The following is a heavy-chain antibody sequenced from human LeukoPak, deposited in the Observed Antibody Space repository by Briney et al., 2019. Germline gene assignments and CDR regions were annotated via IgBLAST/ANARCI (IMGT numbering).Heavy chain of an antibody. CDR3: TTVENVLLWFGEKLLDY. J-gene: IGHJ4*02. Sequence: GGSLRLSCAASGFTFSNAWMSWVRQAPGKGLEWVGRIKSKTDGGTTDYAAPVKGRFTISRDDSKNTLYLQMNSLKTEDTAVYYCTTVENVLLWFGEKLLDYWGQGTLVTVSS. CDR1: GFTFSNAW. D-gene: IGHD3-10*01. V-gene: IGHV3-15*01. CDR2: IKSKTDGGTT.